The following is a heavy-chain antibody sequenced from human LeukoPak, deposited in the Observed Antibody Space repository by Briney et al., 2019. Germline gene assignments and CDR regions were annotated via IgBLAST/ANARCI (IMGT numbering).Heavy chain of an antibody. D-gene: IGHD1-26*01. CDR1: GFTFSSYA. CDR3: APRIVGATVVDL. Sequence: PGGSLRLSCAASGFTFSSYAMSWVRQAPGKGLEWVSAISGSGGSTYYADSVKGRFTISRDNPKNTLYLQMNSLRAEDTAVYYCAPRIVGATVVDLWGRGTLVTVSS. V-gene: IGHV3-23*01. CDR2: ISGSGGST. J-gene: IGHJ2*01.